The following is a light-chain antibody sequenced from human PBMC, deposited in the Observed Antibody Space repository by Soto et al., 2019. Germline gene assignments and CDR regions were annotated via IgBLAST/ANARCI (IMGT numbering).Light chain of an antibody. CDR3: TSYTTSNTLV. CDR1: SSDVGAYNF. Sequence: QSVLTQPASVSGSPGQSITISCTGTSSDVGAYNFVSWYQQHLGKAPKLMIYDVSNRPSGVSNRFSGSKSGKTASLTISGLQAEDESDYYCTSYTTSNTLVFGGGTKLTVL. CDR2: DVS. V-gene: IGLV2-14*01. J-gene: IGLJ2*01.